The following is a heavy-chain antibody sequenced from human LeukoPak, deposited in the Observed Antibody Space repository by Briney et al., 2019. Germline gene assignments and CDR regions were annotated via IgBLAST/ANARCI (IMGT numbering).Heavy chain of an antibody. CDR3: ARDLTVTSTCWFDL. V-gene: IGHV3-21*01. CDR1: GFTFSAYT. D-gene: IGHD4-11*01. CDR2: ITGSSTYI. Sequence: GGSLRLSCAVSGFTFSAYTMNWVRQAPGKGLKWVSSITGSSTYIYYADSVKGRFTISRDNAKDSLYLQMNNLGAEDTAVYYCARDLTVTSTCWFDLWGQGTLVTVSS. J-gene: IGHJ5*02.